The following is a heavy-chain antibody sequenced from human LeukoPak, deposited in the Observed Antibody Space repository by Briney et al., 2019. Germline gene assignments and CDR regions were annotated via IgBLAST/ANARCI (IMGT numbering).Heavy chain of an antibody. V-gene: IGHV3-23*01. CDR2: ISGSGGST. Sequence: GGSLRLSCAASGFTFSSYAMSWVRQAPGKGLEWVSAISGSGGSTYYADSVKGRFTISRDNSKNTLYLQMNSLRAEDTAVYYCAKELYCSGGSCYAPFDYWGQGTLVTVSS. D-gene: IGHD2-15*01. CDR3: AKELYCSGGSCYAPFDY. CDR1: GFTFSSYA. J-gene: IGHJ4*02.